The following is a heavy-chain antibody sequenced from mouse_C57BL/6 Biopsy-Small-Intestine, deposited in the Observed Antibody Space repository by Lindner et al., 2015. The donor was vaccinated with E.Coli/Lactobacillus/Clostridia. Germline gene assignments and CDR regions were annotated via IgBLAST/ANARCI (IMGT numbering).Heavy chain of an antibody. Sequence: SVKVSCKASGYTFTSYHMHWVRQAPGQGLDRMGLINPTDDTTAYAQKFQGRFTMTMDTSTATVYMELSSLRYDDTAVYYCVRAAAGDWFDPWGQGTLVTVSS. CDR1: GYTFTSYH. CDR3: VRAAAGDWFDP. J-gene: IGHJ4*01. V-gene: IGHV1-53*01. D-gene: IGHD2-13*01. CDR2: INPTDDTT.